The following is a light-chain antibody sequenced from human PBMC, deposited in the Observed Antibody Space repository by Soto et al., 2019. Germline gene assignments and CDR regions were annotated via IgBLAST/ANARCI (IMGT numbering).Light chain of an antibody. Sequence: SSELTQPLSVSVALGQTATISCAGDNVGSKNVKWYQRKPGQAPLMLIYRDNGRPSEIPERFSGSHSGNTATLTIARAQGGDEADDYCRGWDGSTAHFLFGAGTKLTVL. V-gene: IGLV3-9*01. CDR1: NVGSKN. CDR2: RDN. CDR3: RGWDGSTAHFL. J-gene: IGLJ2*01.